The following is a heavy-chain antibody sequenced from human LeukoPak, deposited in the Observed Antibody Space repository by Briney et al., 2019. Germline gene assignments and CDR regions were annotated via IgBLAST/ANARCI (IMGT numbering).Heavy chain of an antibody. CDR3: AKDSGVGMATTFSILDI. Sequence: GGSLRLSCAASGFIFNTYGMHWVRQAPGKGLEWVAFLRYDGSNTYYADSVKGRFTISRDNSKNTLYLQMNSLRAEDTAVYYCAKDSGVGMATTFSILDIWGQGTMVTVSS. V-gene: IGHV3-30*02. CDR1: GFIFNTYG. D-gene: IGHD5-24*01. J-gene: IGHJ3*02. CDR2: LRYDGSNT.